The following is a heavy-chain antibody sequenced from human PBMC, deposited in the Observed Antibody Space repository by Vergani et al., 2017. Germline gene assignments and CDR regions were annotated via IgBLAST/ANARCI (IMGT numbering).Heavy chain of an antibody. CDR3: GRVADFYGLGSRLLDL. CDR2: MYHSGST. J-gene: IGHJ5*02. CDR1: GSSMSGYY. D-gene: IGHD3-10*01. Sequence: QVRLQESGPGLVKPSETLSLTCSVSGSSMSGYYWSWIRQPPGKELEWIGYMYHSGSTNYNPSLETRITISGDTSKNQFSLKLNSVTAAATAVYYCGRVADFYGLGSRLLDLWGQGILVTVSS. V-gene: IGHV4-59*01.